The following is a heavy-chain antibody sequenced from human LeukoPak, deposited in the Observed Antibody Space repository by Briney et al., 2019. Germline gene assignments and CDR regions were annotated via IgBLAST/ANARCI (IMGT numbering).Heavy chain of an antibody. CDR3: GTNSQVVNFYWYYDL. CDR1: GVSLSSYY. D-gene: IGHD4-23*01. J-gene: IGHJ2*01. Sequence: SGTLSLSCAVSGVSLSSYYWSWVRQAAGKGLEWIGRIYTRGSTNYNPSPTSRVTMSVGTYKNQSSLKLSSVTAAETAVDYCGTNSQVVNFYWYYDLWGRGTLVTVSS. V-gene: IGHV4-4*07. CDR2: IYTRGST.